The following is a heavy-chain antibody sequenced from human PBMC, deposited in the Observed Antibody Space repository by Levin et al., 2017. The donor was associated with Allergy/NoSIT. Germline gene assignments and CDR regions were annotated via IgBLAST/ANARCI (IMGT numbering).Heavy chain of an antibody. CDR1: GFTFSSYA. J-gene: IGHJ4*02. D-gene: IGHD6-13*01. V-gene: IGHV3-30-3*01. CDR3: ARVLAYSSSFPSGY. Sequence: GGSLRLSCAASGFTFSSYAMHWVRQAPGKGLEWVAVISYDGSNKYYADSVKGRFTISRDNSKNTLYLQMNSLRAEDTAVYYCARVLAYSSSFPSGYWGQGTLVTVSS. CDR2: ISYDGSNK.